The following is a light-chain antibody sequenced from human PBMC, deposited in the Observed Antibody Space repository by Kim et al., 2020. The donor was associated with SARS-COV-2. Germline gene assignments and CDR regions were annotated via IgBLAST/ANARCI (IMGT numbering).Light chain of an antibody. CDR3: QQYDNLPPLT. V-gene: IGKV1-33*01. Sequence: DIQMTQSPSSVSASVGDRVTITCQASQDISKYVNWYQQKPGKAPKLLIHDSSTLETGVPSRFRGNGSGAHYSFTITSLQPEDIATYYCQQYDNLPPLTFGGGTKLEI. J-gene: IGKJ4*01. CDR2: DSS. CDR1: QDISKY.